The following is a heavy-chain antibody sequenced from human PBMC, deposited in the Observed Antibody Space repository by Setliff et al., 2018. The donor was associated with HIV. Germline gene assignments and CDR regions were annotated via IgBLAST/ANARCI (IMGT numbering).Heavy chain of an antibody. Sequence: GASVKVSCKASGYSFTTYGISWVRQAPGQGLEWVGWISVYNGQTLYAQKVQDRITVTMDIPKDTAYMELRGLTPDDTAVYYCARGHHFYWYFDLWGPGTRGTAPQ. CDR3: ARGHHFYWYFDL. V-gene: IGHV1-18*01. CDR1: GYSFTTYG. CDR2: ISVYNGQT. J-gene: IGHJ2*01.